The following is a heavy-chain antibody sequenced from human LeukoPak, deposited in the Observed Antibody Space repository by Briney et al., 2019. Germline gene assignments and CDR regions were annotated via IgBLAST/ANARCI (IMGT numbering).Heavy chain of an antibody. J-gene: IGHJ4*02. CDR3: ARERESEGEYYDILTGYYLSGYYFDY. D-gene: IGHD3-9*01. Sequence: SETLSLTCTVSGGSISSGSYYWSWIRQPAGKGLEWIGRIYTSGSTNYNPSLKSRVTISVDTSKNQFSLKLSSVTAADTAVYYCARERESEGEYYDILTGYYLSGYYFDYWGQGTLVTVSS. V-gene: IGHV4-61*02. CDR2: IYTSGST. CDR1: GGSISSGSYY.